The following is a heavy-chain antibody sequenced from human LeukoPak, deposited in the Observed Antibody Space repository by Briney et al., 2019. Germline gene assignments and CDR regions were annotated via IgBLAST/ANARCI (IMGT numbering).Heavy chain of an antibody. V-gene: IGHV1-69*01. D-gene: IGHD1-1*01. Sequence: SVKVSCKASGDTFRSYSFNWVRQAPGQGLEWMGGIIPIFDTTYYAQKFQGRVTITADESTSTAYMELSSLRYEDTAVYYCASRNNWNFFYGLDVGGSGTTVPVSS. J-gene: IGHJ6*04. CDR1: GDTFRSYS. CDR2: IIPIFDTT. CDR3: ASRNNWNFFYGLDV.